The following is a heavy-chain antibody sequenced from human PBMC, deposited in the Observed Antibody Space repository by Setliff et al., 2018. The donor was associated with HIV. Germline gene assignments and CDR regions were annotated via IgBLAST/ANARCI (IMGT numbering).Heavy chain of an antibody. D-gene: IGHD2-8*01. CDR3: ARHSPNVGVRGDAFDI. CDR2: IDYSGSS. V-gene: IGHV4-61*10. Sequence: SETLSLTCTVSGGSISSGSYYWSWIRQPAGKGLEWIGYIDYSGSSNYNASLKSRLTRSIDTSKSQFSLKLSSVTAADTAVYYCARHSPNVGVRGDAFDIWGQGTVVTVSS. CDR1: GGSISSGSYY. J-gene: IGHJ3*02.